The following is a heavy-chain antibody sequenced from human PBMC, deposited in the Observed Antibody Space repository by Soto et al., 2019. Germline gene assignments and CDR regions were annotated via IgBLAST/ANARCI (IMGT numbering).Heavy chain of an antibody. CDR1: GFTFSNAW. V-gene: IGHV3-15*07. CDR2: IKSKTDGGTT. Sequence: GGSLRLSCAASGFTFSNAWMNWVRQAPGKGLEWVGRIKSKTDGGTTDYAAPVKGRFTISRDDSKNTLYLQMNSLKTEDTAVYYCTTNRYYSSSWSGPYYYYGMDVWGQGTTVTVSS. D-gene: IGHD6-13*01. CDR3: TTNRYYSSSWSGPYYYYGMDV. J-gene: IGHJ6*02.